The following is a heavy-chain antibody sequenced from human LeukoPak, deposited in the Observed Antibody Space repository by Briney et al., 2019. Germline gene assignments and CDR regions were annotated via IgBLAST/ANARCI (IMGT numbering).Heavy chain of an antibody. CDR3: AKDDSYFYDSSSYVA. D-gene: IGHD3-22*01. Sequence: AGGSLRLSCAASGFTFRNAWMSWVRQAPGKGLEYVSAISSNGGSTYYADSVKGRFTISRDNSKNTLSLQMSSLRAEDTAVYWCAKDDSYFYDSSSYVAWGQGTLVTVSS. CDR1: GFTFRNAW. J-gene: IGHJ5*02. CDR2: ISSNGGST. V-gene: IGHV3-64D*06.